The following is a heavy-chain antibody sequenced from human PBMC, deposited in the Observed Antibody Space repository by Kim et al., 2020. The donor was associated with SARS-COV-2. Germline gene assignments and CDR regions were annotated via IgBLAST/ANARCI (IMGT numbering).Heavy chain of an antibody. V-gene: IGHV3-21*01. D-gene: IGHD3-9*01. J-gene: IGHJ4*02. CDR3: ANEDALRYFDS. Sequence: YYDDSVRRRFTLTRDNAKNSLFLQMNSLRVEDTALYYCANEDALRYFDSWGQGTLVTVSS.